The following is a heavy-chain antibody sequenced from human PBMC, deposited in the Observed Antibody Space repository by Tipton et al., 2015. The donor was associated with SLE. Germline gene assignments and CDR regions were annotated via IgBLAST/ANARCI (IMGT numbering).Heavy chain of an antibody. Sequence: TLSPTCAVYGGSFSGYYWSWIRQPPGKGLEWIGEINHSGSTNYNPSLKSRVTISVDTSKNQFSLKLSSVTAADTAVYYCARDDDYGGNSGFDYWGQGTLVTVSS. D-gene: IGHD4-23*01. CDR1: GGSFSGYY. J-gene: IGHJ4*02. V-gene: IGHV4-34*01. CDR3: ARDDDYGGNSGFDY. CDR2: INHSGST.